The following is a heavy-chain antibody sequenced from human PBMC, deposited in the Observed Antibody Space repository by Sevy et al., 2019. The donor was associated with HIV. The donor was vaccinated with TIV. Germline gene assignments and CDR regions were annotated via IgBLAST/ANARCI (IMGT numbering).Heavy chain of an antibody. Sequence: GGSLRLSCAASGFTFSSYSMNWVRQAPGKGLEWVSSISSSSSYIYYADSVKGRFTISRDNAKNSRYLQMNSLRAEDTAVYYCARTYGSGSYRLDPWGQGTLVTVSS. CDR3: ARTYGSGSYRLDP. CDR1: GFTFSSYS. V-gene: IGHV3-21*01. CDR2: ISSSSSYI. J-gene: IGHJ5*02. D-gene: IGHD3-10*01.